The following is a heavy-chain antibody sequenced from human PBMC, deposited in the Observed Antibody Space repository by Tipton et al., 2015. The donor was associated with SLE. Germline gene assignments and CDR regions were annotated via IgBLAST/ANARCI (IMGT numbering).Heavy chain of an antibody. CDR1: GFTFSSYA. CDR2: ISGSGGST. J-gene: IGHJ4*02. Sequence: SLRLSCAASGFTFSSYAMSWVRQAPGKGLEWVSAISGSGGSTYYADSVKGRFTISRDNSKNTLYLQMNSLRAEDTAVYYCARGGQGWLRFSAFDYWGQGTLVTVSS. V-gene: IGHV3-23*01. CDR3: ARGGQGWLRFSAFDY. D-gene: IGHD5-12*01.